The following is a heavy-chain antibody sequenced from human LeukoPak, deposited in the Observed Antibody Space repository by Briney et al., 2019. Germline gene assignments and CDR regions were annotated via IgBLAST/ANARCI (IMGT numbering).Heavy chain of an antibody. D-gene: IGHD3-22*01. J-gene: IGHJ4*02. V-gene: IGHV4-4*07. CDR3: AKGHSLYYYDSPDYYYPFDS. CDR1: GGSISSYY. CDR2: IYTSGST. Sequence: SETLSLTCTVSGGSISSYYWSWIRQPAGKGLEWIGRIYTSGSTNYNPSLKSRVTMSVDTSKNQFSLKLNSVTAADTAVYYCAKGHSLYYYDSPDYYYPFDSWGQGTLVTVSS.